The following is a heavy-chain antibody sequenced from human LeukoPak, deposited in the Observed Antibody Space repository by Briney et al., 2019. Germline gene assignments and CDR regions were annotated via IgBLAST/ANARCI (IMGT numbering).Heavy chain of an antibody. CDR1: GFTFSSYA. CDR2: ISGSGGGT. D-gene: IGHD3-10*01. V-gene: IGHV3-23*01. Sequence: HTGGSLRLSCAASGFTFSSYAMSWVRQAPGKGLEWVSAISGSGGGTFYADSVKGRLTISRDNSKNTLYLQMNSLRVEDTAVYYCAKPNLVWFRELWNWGQGTLVTVSS. J-gene: IGHJ4*02. CDR3: AKPNLVWFRELWN.